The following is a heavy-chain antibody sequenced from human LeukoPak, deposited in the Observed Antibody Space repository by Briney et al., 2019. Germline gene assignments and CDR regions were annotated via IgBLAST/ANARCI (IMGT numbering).Heavy chain of an antibody. CDR2: IGPSGVIT. CDR1: GFTFSSYG. D-gene: IGHD5-24*01. CDR3: AKDDAWLQFDD. J-gene: IGHJ4*02. Sequence: GGSLRLCCAASGFTFSSYGMSWVRQAPGKGLEWVSGIGPSGVITYYADSVKGRFTISRDNYKSTVYLQMNSLRADDTAVYYCAKDDAWLQFDDWGQGTLVTVSS. V-gene: IGHV3-23*01.